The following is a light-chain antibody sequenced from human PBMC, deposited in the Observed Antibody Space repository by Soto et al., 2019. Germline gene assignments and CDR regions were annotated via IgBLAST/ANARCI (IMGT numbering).Light chain of an antibody. V-gene: IGKV3-11*01. CDR2: YTS. Sequence: EIVLTQSPATLSSSPGETTTLSCLASQYVGTRLAWYQHKPGQAPRLLIYYTSNRATGIPARFSGSGSGLDFTLTIHSLAAEEVALYYCYSRQSWPRTFCQGTKVDIK. CDR1: QYVGTR. CDR3: YSRQSWPRT. J-gene: IGKJ1*01.